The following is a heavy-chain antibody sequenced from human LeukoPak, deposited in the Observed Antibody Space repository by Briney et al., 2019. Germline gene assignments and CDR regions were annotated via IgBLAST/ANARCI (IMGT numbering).Heavy chain of an antibody. CDR2: IYYSGST. D-gene: IGHD2-15*01. CDR1: GGSISSYY. CDR3: ARGQGIVVPRNWFDP. V-gene: IGHV4-59*01. J-gene: IGHJ5*02. Sequence: PSETLSLTCIVSGGSISSYYWSWIRQPPGKGLEWIGYIYYSGSTNYNPSLKGRVTMSVDTSKNQFSLKLSSVTAADTAVYYCARGQGIVVPRNWFDPWGQGTLVTVSS.